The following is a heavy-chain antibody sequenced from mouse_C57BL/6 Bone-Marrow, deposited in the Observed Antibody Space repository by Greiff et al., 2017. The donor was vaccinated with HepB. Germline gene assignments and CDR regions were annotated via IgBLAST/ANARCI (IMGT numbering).Heavy chain of an antibody. V-gene: IGHV3-6*01. J-gene: IGHJ4*01. CDR2: ISYDGSN. D-gene: IGHD1-1*01. Sequence: VQLKESGPGLVKPSQSLSLTCSVTGYSITSGYYWNWIRQFPGNKLEWMGYISYDGSNNYNPSLKNRISITRDTSKNQFFLKLNSVTTEDTATYYCARVYGSSSFYAMDYWGQGTSVTVSS. CDR3: ARVYGSSSFYAMDY. CDR1: GYSITSGYY.